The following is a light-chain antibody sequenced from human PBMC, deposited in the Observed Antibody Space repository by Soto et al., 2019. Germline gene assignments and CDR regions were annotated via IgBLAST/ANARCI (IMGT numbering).Light chain of an antibody. CDR2: KTS. J-gene: IGKJ1*01. CDR1: QSISLW. V-gene: IGKV1-5*03. CDR3: QHYKDYSWT. Sequence: DIHMTQSPSTLSASVGDRVTITCGASQSISLWVAWYQQKPGRAPNLLIYKTSSLETGVPSRFSGSGSGTEFTLTISSLQPDDFATYYCQHYKDYSWTFGQGTKVEVK.